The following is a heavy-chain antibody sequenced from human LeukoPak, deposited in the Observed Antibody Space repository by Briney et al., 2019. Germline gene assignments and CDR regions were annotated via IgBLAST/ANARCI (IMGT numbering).Heavy chain of an antibody. CDR2: IHPSGML. J-gene: IGHJ6*02. CDR3: ARYIEQWLFFPPSYGLDV. Sequence: SETLSLTCTVSGASFNSDDQYWNWIRQSPGKGLEWIGSIHPSGMLYNNPSLESRVTMSRDTSKNQFSLKLSSVTAADTAVYYCARYIEQWLFFPPSYGLDVWAQGTRVPVPS. D-gene: IGHD6-19*01. CDR1: GASFNSDDQY. V-gene: IGHV4-31*03.